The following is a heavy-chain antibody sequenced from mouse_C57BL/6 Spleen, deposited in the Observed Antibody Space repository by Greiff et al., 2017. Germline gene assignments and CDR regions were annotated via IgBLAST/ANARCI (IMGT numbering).Heavy chain of an antibody. CDR1: GYTFTDYE. J-gene: IGHJ3*01. V-gene: IGHV1-15*01. Sequence: VQLQQSGAELVRPGASVTLSCKASGYTFTDYEMHWVKQTPVHGLEWIGAIDPETGGTAYNQKFKGKAILTADKSSSTAYMELRSLTSEDSAVYYCKRGGYGGGWFAYGGQGNLVNVSA. CDR3: KRGGYGGGWFAY. CDR2: IDPETGGT. D-gene: IGHD2-2*01.